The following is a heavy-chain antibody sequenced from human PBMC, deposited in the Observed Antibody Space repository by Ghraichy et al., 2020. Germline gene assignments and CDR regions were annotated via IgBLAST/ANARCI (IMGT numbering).Heavy chain of an antibody. D-gene: IGHD3-3*01. V-gene: IGHV1-69*13. Sequence: SVKVSCKASGGTFSSYAISWVRQAPGQGLEWMGGIIPIFGTANYAQKFQGRVTITADESTSTAYMELSSLRSEDTAVYYCARGPLPPRDFWSGYGPVLLYYYGMDVWGQGTTVTVSS. J-gene: IGHJ6*02. CDR1: GGTFSSYA. CDR2: IIPIFGTA. CDR3: ARGPLPPRDFWSGYGPVLLYYYGMDV.